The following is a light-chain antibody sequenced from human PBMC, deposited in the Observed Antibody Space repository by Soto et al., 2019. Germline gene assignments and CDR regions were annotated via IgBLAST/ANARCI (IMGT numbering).Light chain of an antibody. Sequence: QSALTQPASVSGSPGQAITISCTGTSSDVGGYNYVSWYQQHPVKAPKLMIYEVSNRPSGVSNRFSGSKSGHTASLTISGLQGEDKADYYCSSYTSSSTPYVFGTGTKLTVL. CDR3: SSYTSSSTPYV. V-gene: IGLV2-14*01. J-gene: IGLJ1*01. CDR1: SSDVGGYNY. CDR2: EVS.